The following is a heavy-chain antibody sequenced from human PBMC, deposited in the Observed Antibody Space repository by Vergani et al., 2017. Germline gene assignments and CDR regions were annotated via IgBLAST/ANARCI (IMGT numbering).Heavy chain of an antibody. CDR2: IWYDGSNK. Sequence: QVQLVESGGGVVQPGRSLRLSCAAPGFTFSSYGMHWVRPAPGKGLEWVAVIWYDGSNKYYADSVKGRFSISRDKSKNTLDLQMNSLRAEDTAVYYCARDLHGAVDYWGQGTLVTVSS. CDR3: ARDLHGAVDY. J-gene: IGHJ4*02. CDR1: GFTFSSYG. D-gene: IGHD1-26*01. V-gene: IGHV3-33*01.